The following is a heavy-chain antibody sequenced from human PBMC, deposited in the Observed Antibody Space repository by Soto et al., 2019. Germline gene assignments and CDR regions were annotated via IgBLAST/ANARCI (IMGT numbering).Heavy chain of an antibody. CDR2: IIPIFGTA. Sequence: SVKVSCKASGVTFSSYAISWVRQAPGQGLEWMGGIIPIFGTANYAQKFQGRVTITADESTSTAYMELSSLRSEDTAVYYCASILELRLWDYYYYYGMDVWGQGTTVTVSS. D-gene: IGHD1-7*01. J-gene: IGHJ6*02. CDR3: ASILELRLWDYYYYYGMDV. V-gene: IGHV1-69*13. CDR1: GVTFSSYA.